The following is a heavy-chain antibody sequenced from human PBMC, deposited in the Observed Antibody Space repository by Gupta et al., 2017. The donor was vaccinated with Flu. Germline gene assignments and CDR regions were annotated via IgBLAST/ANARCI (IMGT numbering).Heavy chain of an antibody. V-gene: IGHV4-34*01. CDR2: INHSGTT. D-gene: IGHD2-2*01. CDR1: SDY. CDR3: ARGRRLCSTTSCFRETFYVDV. Sequence: SDYWGGIRQSPGKGLDWIGEINHSGTTNYSPSLNSRVTISVDSSKNQFSLKLTSVTAADTAVYYCARGRRLCSTTSCFRETFYVDVCGNGTTVTVS. J-gene: IGHJ6*03.